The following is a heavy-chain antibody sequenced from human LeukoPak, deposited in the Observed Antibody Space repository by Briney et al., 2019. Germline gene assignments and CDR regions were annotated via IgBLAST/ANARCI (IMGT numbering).Heavy chain of an antibody. D-gene: IGHD4-17*01. CDR3: ARMESTTVTAVDY. J-gene: IGHJ4*02. V-gene: IGHV3-66*01. Sequence: GGSLRLSYAASGFTVSTNYLSWVRQAPGKGLEWVSIIYTGGSTYYADSVKGRFIISRDNSKSTVYLQMNSLRGEDTAVYYCARMESTTVTAVDYWGQGTLVTVSS. CDR1: GFTVSTNY. CDR2: IYTGGST.